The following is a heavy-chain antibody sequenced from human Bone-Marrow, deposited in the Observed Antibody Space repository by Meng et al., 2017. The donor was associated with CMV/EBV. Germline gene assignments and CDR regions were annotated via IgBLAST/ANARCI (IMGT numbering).Heavy chain of an antibody. CDR2: INPNSGGT. J-gene: IGHJ6*02. Sequence: ASVKVSCKASGYTFTGYYMHWVRQAPGQGLEWMGWINPNSGGTNYAQKFQGRVTMTRDTSISTAYMELSRLRSDDTAVYYCARGGTQYYEFWSAGYGMDVWGQGTTVTVSS. CDR3: ARGGTQYYEFWSAGYGMDV. V-gene: IGHV1-2*02. CDR1: GYTFTGYY. D-gene: IGHD3-3*01.